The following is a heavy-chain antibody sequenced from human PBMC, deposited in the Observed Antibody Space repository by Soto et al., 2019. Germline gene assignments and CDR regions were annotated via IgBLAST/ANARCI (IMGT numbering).Heavy chain of an antibody. J-gene: IGHJ4*02. CDR2: IYFNGNT. CDR3: ASVTFGGVVLAH. D-gene: IGHD3-16*01. CDR1: AASFSKYY. V-gene: IGHV4-59*01. Sequence: SETLSLTCTVAAASFSKYYWSWIRQPPGKGLEWIGYIYFNGNTNYNPSLKRRVTISIDTSRKQISLNLTSVTDADTAVYYCASVTFGGVVLAHWGQGTLVTVS.